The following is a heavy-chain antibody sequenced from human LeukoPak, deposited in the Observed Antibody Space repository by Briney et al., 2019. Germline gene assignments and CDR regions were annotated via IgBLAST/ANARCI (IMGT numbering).Heavy chain of an antibody. Sequence: PGRSLRLSCAASGFTFSDYYMSWIRQAPGKGLEWVSYISSSGSTIYYADSVKGRFTISRDNAKNSLYLQMNSLRAEDTAVYYCARVIPAAPGYYYGMDVWGQGTTVTVSS. D-gene: IGHD2-2*01. CDR3: ARVIPAAPGYYYGMDV. J-gene: IGHJ6*02. V-gene: IGHV3-11*01. CDR2: ISSSGSTI. CDR1: GFTFSDYY.